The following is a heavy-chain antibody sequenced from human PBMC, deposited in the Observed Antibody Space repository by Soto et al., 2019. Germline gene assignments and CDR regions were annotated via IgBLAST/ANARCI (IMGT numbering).Heavy chain of an antibody. Sequence: VGSLRLSCAASGFTFSSYGMHWVRQAPGKGLEWVAVISYDGSNKYYADSVKGRFTISRDNSKNTLYLQMNSLRAEDTAVYYCAKGSPTTYYYDSSGYRRGSAFDIWGQGTMVTVSS. CDR1: GFTFSSYG. CDR3: AKGSPTTYYYDSSGYRRGSAFDI. CDR2: ISYDGSNK. J-gene: IGHJ3*02. V-gene: IGHV3-30*18. D-gene: IGHD3-22*01.